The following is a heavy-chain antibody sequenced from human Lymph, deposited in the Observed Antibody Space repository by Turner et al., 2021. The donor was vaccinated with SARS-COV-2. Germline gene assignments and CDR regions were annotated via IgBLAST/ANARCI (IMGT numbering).Heavy chain of an antibody. Sequence: EVQLVETGGGLIQPGGSLSRSCAASGLTVSSNYMTWVRQAPGKGLEWVSVIYSGGSTFYADSVKGRFTISRDNSKNTLYLQMNSLRAEDTAVYYCARDLVVYGMDVWGQGTTVTVSS. D-gene: IGHD3-10*01. J-gene: IGHJ6*02. CDR1: GLTVSSNY. CDR2: IYSGGST. V-gene: IGHV3-53*02. CDR3: ARDLVVYGMDV.